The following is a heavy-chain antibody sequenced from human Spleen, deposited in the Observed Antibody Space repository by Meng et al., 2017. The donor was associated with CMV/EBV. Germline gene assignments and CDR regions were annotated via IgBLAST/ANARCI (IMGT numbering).Heavy chain of an antibody. J-gene: IGHJ4*02. D-gene: IGHD3-10*01. Sequence: SRFPFSTYGLHWVRQAPGKGLEWVGVIWNDGSSKYYGDSVKGRFTISRDNSKNSLYLQMNSLRAEDTAVYYCARPTEGPGSFLIDSWGQGTLVTVSS. CDR1: RFPFSTYG. CDR3: ARPTEGPGSFLIDS. CDR2: IWNDGSSK. V-gene: IGHV3-33*01.